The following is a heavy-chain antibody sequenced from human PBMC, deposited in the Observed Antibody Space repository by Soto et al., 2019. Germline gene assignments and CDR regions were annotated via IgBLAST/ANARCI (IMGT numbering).Heavy chain of an antibody. CDR3: ARDSPAGDILTGYFVYGMDV. CDR1: GYTFTSYG. V-gene: IGHV1-18*01. D-gene: IGHD3-9*01. Sequence: ASVKVSCKASGYTFTSYGISWVRQAPGQGLEWMGWISAYNGNTNYAQKLQGRVTMTTDTSRSTAYMELRSLRSDDTAVYYCARDSPAGDILTGYFVYGMDVWGQGTTVTVSS. CDR2: ISAYNGNT. J-gene: IGHJ6*02.